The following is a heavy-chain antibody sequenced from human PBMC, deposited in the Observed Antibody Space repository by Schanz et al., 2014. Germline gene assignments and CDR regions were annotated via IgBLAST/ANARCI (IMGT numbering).Heavy chain of an antibody. J-gene: IGHJ4*02. V-gene: IGHV3-30*18. D-gene: IGHD5-18*01. Sequence: VQLVESGGGLVKPGGSLRLSCAASGFTFSNHALSWVRQAPGKGLEWVAVISYDGTNEYYAESVKGRFTISRDNAKNTFYLHMNSLRNEDTAVYFCAKDRGDGYSNGIFQYWGLGTLVTVSS. CDR1: GFTFSNHA. CDR2: ISYDGTNE. CDR3: AKDRGDGYSNGIFQY.